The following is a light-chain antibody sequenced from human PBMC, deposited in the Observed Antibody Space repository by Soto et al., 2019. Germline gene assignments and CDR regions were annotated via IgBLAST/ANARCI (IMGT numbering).Light chain of an antibody. CDR3: QQYGSSPPYT. J-gene: IGKJ2*01. CDR2: VAS. Sequence: EIVLTQSPGTLSLSPGERATLSCRASQSVSSSYLAWYQQKPGQAPRLLIYVASSRATGIPDRFSGSGSGTDFTLAICRLEPEDFAVYYCQQYGSSPPYTFGQGTKLEIK. V-gene: IGKV3-20*01. CDR1: QSVSSSY.